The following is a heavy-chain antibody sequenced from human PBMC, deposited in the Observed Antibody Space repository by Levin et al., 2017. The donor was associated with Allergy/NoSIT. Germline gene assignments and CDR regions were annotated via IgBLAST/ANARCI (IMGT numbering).Heavy chain of an antibody. V-gene: IGHV4-34*01. Sequence: SETLSLTCAVYGGSFSGYYWSWIRQPPGKGLEWIGEINHSGSTNYNPSLKSRVTISVDTSKNQFSLKLSSVTAADTAVYYCARGLPSHGLDPWGQGTLVTVSS. CDR3: ARGLPSHGLDP. CDR1: GGSFSGYY. J-gene: IGHJ5*02. CDR2: INHSGST. D-gene: IGHD6-6*01.